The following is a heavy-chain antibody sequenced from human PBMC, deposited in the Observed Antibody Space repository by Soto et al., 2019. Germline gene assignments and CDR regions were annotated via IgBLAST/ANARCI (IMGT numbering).Heavy chain of an antibody. Sequence: GESLKISCDGSGYIFTNYWIGWVRQMPGKGLEWMGIVNPDDSTTTYSQSFQGQVIISADKSVRSAYLQWSSLKDSDTATYYCVRRFCSGTSCRFNWFDPWGQGTLVTVSS. V-gene: IGHV5-51*01. CDR1: GYIFTNYW. CDR3: VRRFCSGTSCRFNWFDP. J-gene: IGHJ5*02. D-gene: IGHD2-2*01. CDR2: VNPDDSTT.